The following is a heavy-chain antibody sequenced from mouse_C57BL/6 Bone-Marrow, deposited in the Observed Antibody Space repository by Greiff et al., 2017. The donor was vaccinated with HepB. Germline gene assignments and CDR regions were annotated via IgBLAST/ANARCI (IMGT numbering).Heavy chain of an antibody. CDR2: IWSDGST. V-gene: IGHV2-6*03. Sequence: VQLQESGPGLVAPSQRLSITCTVSGFSFTSYGVHWVRQPPGKGLEWLVVIWSDGSTTYNSALKSRVSISKDNSKSQVFLKMNSLRTDDTAMYYWERLGYPCDCWGKGTQVTVSA. D-gene: IGHD2-2*01. J-gene: IGHJ3*01. CDR3: ERLGYPCDC. CDR1: GFSFTSYG.